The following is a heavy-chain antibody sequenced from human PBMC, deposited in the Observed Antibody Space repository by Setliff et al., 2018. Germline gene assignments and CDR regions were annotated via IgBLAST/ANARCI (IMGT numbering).Heavy chain of an antibody. Sequence: GGSLRLSCAASGFTFSTYAMSWVRQAPGKGLEWVSTIYSGDRNTFYTDSVKGRFTIFRDGSKNILYLQMSSLRAEDTAVYYCARGSTTVTTLDYWGQGTLVTVSS. V-gene: IGHV3-23*03. J-gene: IGHJ4*02. CDR2: IYSGDRNT. D-gene: IGHD4-17*01. CDR3: ARGSTTVTTLDY. CDR1: GFTFSTYA.